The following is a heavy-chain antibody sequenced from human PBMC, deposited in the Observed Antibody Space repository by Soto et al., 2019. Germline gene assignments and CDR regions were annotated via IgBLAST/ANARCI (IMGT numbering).Heavy chain of an antibody. CDR2: VSWNSEIV. J-gene: IGHJ6*02. V-gene: IGHV3-9*01. CDR1: GFKFGDYA. Sequence: GGSLRLSCEASGFKFGDYAMHWVRQAPGKGLEWVSGVSWNSEIVGYADSVKGRFTISRDNAKNSLYLEMNRLRTEDTALYYCAKDRGPCSGNKCSSLYYYYGMDVWGQGTTVTVSS. D-gene: IGHD2-15*01. CDR3: AKDRGPCSGNKCSSLYYYYGMDV.